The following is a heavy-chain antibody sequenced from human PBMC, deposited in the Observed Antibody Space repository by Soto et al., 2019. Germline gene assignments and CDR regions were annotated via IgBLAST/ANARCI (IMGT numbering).Heavy chain of an antibody. V-gene: IGHV1-69*13. CDR3: ARHVYGSGSYYTGYYYGMHV. CDR1: GGTFSSYA. J-gene: IGHJ6*02. CDR2: IIPIFGTA. D-gene: IGHD3-10*01. Sequence: SVKVSCKASGGTFSSYAISWVRQAPGQGLEWMGGIIPIFGTANYAQKFQGRVTITADESTSTAYMELSSLRSEDTAVYYCARHVYGSGSYYTGYYYGMHVWGQGTTVTVSS.